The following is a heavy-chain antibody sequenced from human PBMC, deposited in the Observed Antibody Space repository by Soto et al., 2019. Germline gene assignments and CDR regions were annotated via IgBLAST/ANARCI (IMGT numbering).Heavy chain of an antibody. V-gene: IGHV4-4*07. D-gene: IGHD5-18*01. J-gene: IGHJ4*02. CDR3: ARGPAGYSYGLYYFAY. CDR1: VGSISIYY. Sequence: PSETLSVTCTVSVGSISIYYWSWIRQPAGKGLDWIGRIYTSGSTNYNPSLKSRVTMSVDTSKNQFSLKLSSVTAADTAVYYCARGPAGYSYGLYYFAYWGQGTLVTVS. CDR2: IYTSGST.